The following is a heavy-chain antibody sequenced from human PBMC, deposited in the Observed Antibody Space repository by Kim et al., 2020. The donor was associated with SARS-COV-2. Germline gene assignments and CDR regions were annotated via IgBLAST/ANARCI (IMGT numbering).Heavy chain of an antibody. J-gene: IGHJ4*02. CDR3: ARDPNGAPIDY. V-gene: IGHV3-74*01. D-gene: IGHD3-10*01. Sequence: SYADSVKGRFTISTDNAKNTLYLQMNSLRAEDTAVYYCARDPNGAPIDYWGQGTLVTVSS.